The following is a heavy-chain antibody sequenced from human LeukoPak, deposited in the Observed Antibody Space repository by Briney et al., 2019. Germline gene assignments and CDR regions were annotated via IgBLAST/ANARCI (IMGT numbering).Heavy chain of an antibody. CDR2: VYPDGSP. Sequence: PSETLSLTCTVSGGSISTHFWSWTRQTAAKELEWIGRVYPDGSPNYNPSLESRVTMSRDTSQNQFSLTLTSVIAADTAVYYCARHLDDYDIPNWFDPWGQGALVTVSS. CDR3: ARHLDDYDIPNWFDP. J-gene: IGHJ5*02. CDR1: GGSISTHF. D-gene: IGHD3-22*01. V-gene: IGHV4-4*07.